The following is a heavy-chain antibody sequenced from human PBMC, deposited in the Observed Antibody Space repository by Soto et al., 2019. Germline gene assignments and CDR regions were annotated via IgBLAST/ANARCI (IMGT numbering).Heavy chain of an antibody. V-gene: IGHV3-53*04. CDR1: GFTVSSNY. CDR3: ARWVYCSSTSCYRDHNWFDP. Sequence: GGSLRLSCAASGFTVSSNYMSWVRQAPGKGLEWVSVIYSGGSTYYADSVKGRFTISRHNSKNTLYLQMNSLRAEDTAVYYCARWVYCSSTSCYRDHNWFDPWGQGTLVTVSS. CDR2: IYSGGST. J-gene: IGHJ5*02. D-gene: IGHD2-2*02.